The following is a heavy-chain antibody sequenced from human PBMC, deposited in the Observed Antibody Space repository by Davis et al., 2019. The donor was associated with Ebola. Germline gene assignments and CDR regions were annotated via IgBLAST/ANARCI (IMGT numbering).Heavy chain of an antibody. J-gene: IGHJ3*01. V-gene: IGHV3-23*01. CDR2: HGTSGDT. CDR3: AKDTSNVWFDV. D-gene: IGHD6-19*01. CDR1: GFVFRNYV. Sequence: GGSLRLSCAASGFVFRNYVMSWVRRAPGKGLEWVSTHGTSGDTYYADSVKGRFTISRDNSKNTLHLQMNSLRVEDTAIYYCAKDTSNVWFDVWGPGTMVTVSS.